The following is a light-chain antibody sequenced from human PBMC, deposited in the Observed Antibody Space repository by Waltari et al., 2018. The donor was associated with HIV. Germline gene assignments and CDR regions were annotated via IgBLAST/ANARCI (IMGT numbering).Light chain of an antibody. CDR2: AAS. V-gene: IGKV3-15*01. CDR1: QSVNSN. J-gene: IGKJ4*01. Sequence: EIVMTQSPGTLSVSPGGRATLSCRASQSVNSNVAWYQQRPGQPPRLLIYAASSRATGVPARFSGSGSGTVFTLTISSLQSEDFAVYYCQQYNHWRLTFGGGTKVEIK. CDR3: QQYNHWRLT.